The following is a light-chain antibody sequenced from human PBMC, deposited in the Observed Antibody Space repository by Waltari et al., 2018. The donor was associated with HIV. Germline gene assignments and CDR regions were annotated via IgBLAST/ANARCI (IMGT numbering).Light chain of an antibody. J-gene: IGLJ3*02. CDR1: TSNIASDS. Sequence: TQSPSASGAPGQRVTLTCSAVTSNIASDSIYWYQQVPGTAPQLLIFRGDQRPAGVPDRFSGSKSGASSSLAISGLQSDDEADYYCAAWTDIMSGWLFGGGTKLTVL. CDR3: AAWTDIMSGWL. V-gene: IGLV1-47*01. CDR2: RGD.